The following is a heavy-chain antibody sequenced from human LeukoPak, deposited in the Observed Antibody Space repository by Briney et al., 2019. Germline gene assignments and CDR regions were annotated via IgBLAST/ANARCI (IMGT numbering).Heavy chain of an antibody. CDR3: ARDYCSSTSCLFDY. V-gene: IGHV1-2*06. CDR2: INPNSGDT. D-gene: IGHD2-2*01. Sequence: ASVKVSCKASGYTFTGYHMHWVRQAPGQGLEWMGRINPNSGDTNYAQNFQGRVTMTRDTSISTAYMELSRLRSDDAAVYYCARDYCSSTSCLFDYWGQGTLVTVSS. CDR1: GYTFTGYH. J-gene: IGHJ4*02.